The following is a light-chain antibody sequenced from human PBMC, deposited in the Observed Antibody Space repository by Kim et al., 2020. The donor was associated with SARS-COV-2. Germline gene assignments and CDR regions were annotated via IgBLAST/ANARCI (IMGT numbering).Light chain of an antibody. J-gene: IGLJ2*01. CDR2: DVY. CDR1: SSDIVDYNY. Sequence: QSALTQPASVSGSPGQSITISCIGTSSDIVDYNYVYWYQQQPGKAPKLMISDVYKRPSGVSSRFSGSKSGSTASLTISGLQAEDEADYYCSSFTTTGTYLIFGGGTQLTVL. CDR3: SSFTTTGTYLI. V-gene: IGLV2-14*03.